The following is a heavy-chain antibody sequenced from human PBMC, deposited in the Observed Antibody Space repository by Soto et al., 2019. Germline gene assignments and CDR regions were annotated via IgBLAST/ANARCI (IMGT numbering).Heavy chain of an antibody. CDR1: GGSISSSSYY. CDR3: ARHRGSRRYYGMDV. V-gene: IGHV4-39*01. D-gene: IGHD1-26*01. J-gene: IGHJ6*02. Sequence: QLQLQESGPGLVKPSETLSLTCTVSGGSISSSSYYWGWIRQPPGKGLEWIGSIYYSGSTYYNPSLKSRVTISVDTSKNQFSLKLSSVTAADTAVYYCARHRGSRRYYGMDVWGQGTTVTVSS. CDR2: IYYSGST.